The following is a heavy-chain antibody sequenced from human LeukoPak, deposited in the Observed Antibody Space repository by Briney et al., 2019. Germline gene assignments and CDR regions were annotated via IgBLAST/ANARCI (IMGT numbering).Heavy chain of an antibody. D-gene: IGHD1-1*01. V-gene: IGHV3-48*02. CDR3: ARVDWMMGAFDI. J-gene: IGHJ3*02. Sequence: GGSLRLSCAASGFTFSTYSMNWVRQAPGKGLEWVSYITSSSSTIYYADSVRGRFTISRDNAKNSLYLQMNSLRDEDTAVYYCARVDWMMGAFDIWGQGTMVTVSS. CDR2: ITSSSSTI. CDR1: GFTFSTYS.